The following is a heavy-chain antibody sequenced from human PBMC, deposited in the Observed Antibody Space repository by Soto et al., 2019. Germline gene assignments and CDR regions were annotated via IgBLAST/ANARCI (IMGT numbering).Heavy chain of an antibody. CDR2: ISGSGGST. D-gene: IGHD5-12*01. V-gene: IGHV3-23*01. CDR3: ARETLRWSWRVPPADP. J-gene: IGHJ5*02. CDR1: GFTFSSYA. Sequence: GGSLRLSCAASGFTFSSYAMSWVRQAPGKGLEWVSAISGSGGSTYYADSVKGRFTISRDNSKNTLYLQMNSLRAEDTAVYYCARETLRWSWRVPPADPWGQGTLVTVSS.